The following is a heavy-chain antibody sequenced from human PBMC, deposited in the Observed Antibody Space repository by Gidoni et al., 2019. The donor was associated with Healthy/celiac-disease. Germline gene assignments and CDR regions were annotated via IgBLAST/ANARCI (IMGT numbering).Heavy chain of an antibody. Sequence: SSYGMHWVRQAPGKGLEWVAVISYDGSNKYYADSVKGRFTISRDNSKNTLYLQMNSLRAEDTAVYYCAKDATTIFWSGYYKSWGGDIHNWFDPWGQGTLVTVSS. V-gene: IGHV3-30*18. CDR1: SSYG. CDR3: AKDATTIFWSGYYKSWGGDIHNWFDP. D-gene: IGHD3-3*01. J-gene: IGHJ5*02. CDR2: ISYDGSNK.